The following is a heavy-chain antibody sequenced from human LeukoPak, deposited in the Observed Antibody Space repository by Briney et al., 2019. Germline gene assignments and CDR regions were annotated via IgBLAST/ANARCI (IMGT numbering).Heavy chain of an antibody. V-gene: IGHV4-59*08. CDR3: ARHRDYSDT. CDR2: IYSSGSA. Sequence: PSETLSLTCTVSGASINNNFWTWIRQPPGKGLEWIGYIYSSGSANYNPSLKSRVIISGDTSKNQISLNLTSVTAADTAVYFCARHRDYSDTWGHGTLVTVSS. D-gene: IGHD3-22*01. CDR1: GASINNNF. J-gene: IGHJ4*01.